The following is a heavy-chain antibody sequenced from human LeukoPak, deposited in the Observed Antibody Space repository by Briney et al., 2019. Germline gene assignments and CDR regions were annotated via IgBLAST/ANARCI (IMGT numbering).Heavy chain of an antibody. CDR2: IYTSGST. J-gene: IGHJ4*02. CDR1: GDSISSGSYY. CDR3: ARDGYNWYYFDF. D-gene: IGHD5-24*01. V-gene: IGHV4-61*02. Sequence: SETLSLTCTVSGDSISSGSYYWSWIRQPAGKGLEWIGRIYTSGSTNYNPSLKSRVTISVDTSKNQFSLKLNSVTAADTAVYYCARDGYNWYYFDFWGRGTLATVSS.